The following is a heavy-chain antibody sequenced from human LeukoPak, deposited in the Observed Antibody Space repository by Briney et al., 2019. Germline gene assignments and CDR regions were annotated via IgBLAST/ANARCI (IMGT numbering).Heavy chain of an antibody. D-gene: IGHD1-26*01. CDR2: INPYSGGT. J-gene: IGHJ3*02. CDR1: GYTFTGYY. CDR3: ARTFEWELSDDAFDI. Sequence: GASVKVSCKASGYTFTGYYMHWVRQAPGQGLEWMGWINPYSGGTNYAQKFQGRVTMTRDTSISTAYMELSRLRSDDTAVYYCARTFEWELSDDAFDIWGQGTMVTVSS. V-gene: IGHV1-2*02.